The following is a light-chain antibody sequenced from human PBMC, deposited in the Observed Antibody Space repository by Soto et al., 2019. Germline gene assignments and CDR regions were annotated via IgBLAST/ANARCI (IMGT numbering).Light chain of an antibody. Sequence: DIPMTQSPSSLSASVGDRVTITCRASQDITNWLAWYQQRPGKAPKLLIYAASSLQSGVPSRFRGSASGTDFSLTISSLQPEDFATYFCKQSKSFPLTFGGGTKVEMK. CDR3: KQSKSFPLT. V-gene: IGKV1-12*01. CDR1: QDITNW. CDR2: AAS. J-gene: IGKJ4*01.